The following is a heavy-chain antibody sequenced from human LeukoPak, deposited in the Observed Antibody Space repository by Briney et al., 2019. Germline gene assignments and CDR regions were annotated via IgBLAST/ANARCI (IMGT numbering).Heavy chain of an antibody. CDR2: MNPNSGNT. D-gene: IGHD3-22*01. J-gene: IGHJ1*01. V-gene: IGHV1-8*01. CDR1: GYTFTSYD. Sequence: ASVKVSCKASGYTFTSYDINWVRQATGQGLEWMGWMNPNSGNTGYAQKFQGRVTMTRYTSISTAYMELSSLRSEDTAVYYCARDRPYSSGYYFQHWGQGTLVTVSS. CDR3: ARDRPYSSGYYFQH.